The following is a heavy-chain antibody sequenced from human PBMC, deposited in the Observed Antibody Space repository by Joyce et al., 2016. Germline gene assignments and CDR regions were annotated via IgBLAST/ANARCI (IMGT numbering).Heavy chain of an antibody. CDR1: GGTFSNYA. V-gene: IGHV1-69*12. CDR2: IIPMFHTA. J-gene: IGHJ6*02. CDR3: ARGRYYFDIHV. Sequence: QVQLVQSGAEVKKSGSSVKVSCKASGGTFSNYAISWVRQAPGKGLEWMGGIIPMFHTANYAQKFQGRVTITADESTSTAYMELSTLRFEDTAVYFCARGRYYFDIHVWGQGTTVTVSS.